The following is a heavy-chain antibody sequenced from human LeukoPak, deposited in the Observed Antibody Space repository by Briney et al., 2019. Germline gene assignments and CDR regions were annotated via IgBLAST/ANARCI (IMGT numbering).Heavy chain of an antibody. CDR3: ASRQRSLSMVRGGASDY. CDR2: INHSGST. CDR1: GGSFSGYY. D-gene: IGHD3-10*01. J-gene: IGHJ4*02. Sequence: SETLSLTCAVYGGSFSGYYWSWIRQPPGKGLEWIGEINHSGSTNYNPSLKSRVTISVDTSKNQFSLKLSSVTAADTAVHYCASRQRSLSMVRGGASDYWGQGTLVTVSS. V-gene: IGHV4-34*01.